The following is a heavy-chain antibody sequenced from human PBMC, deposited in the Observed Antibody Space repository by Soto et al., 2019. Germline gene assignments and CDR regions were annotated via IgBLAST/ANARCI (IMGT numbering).Heavy chain of an antibody. CDR3: ARSPEATVTAFDY. J-gene: IGHJ4*02. Sequence: QVQLQESGPGLVKPSQTLSLTCTVSGGSISSGGYYWSWIRQHPGKGLEWFGYIFYSVSTYYNPSLKSRVTISVDTSKNQFSLKLSSVTAADTAVYYCARSPEATVTAFDYWGQGTLVTVSS. V-gene: IGHV4-31*03. CDR1: GGSISSGGYY. D-gene: IGHD4-17*01. CDR2: IFYSVST.